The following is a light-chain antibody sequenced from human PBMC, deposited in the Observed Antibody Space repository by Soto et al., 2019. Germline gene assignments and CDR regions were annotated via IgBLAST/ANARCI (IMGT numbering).Light chain of an antibody. CDR3: QQANSFPRT. V-gene: IGKV1D-12*01. J-gene: IGKJ3*01. Sequence: DIQMTQSPSSVSASVGDRVTITCRASQDISVWLAWYQQKLGKAPKLLIYAASNLQTGVPSRFSGSGSWTEFTLTISSLQPEDFATYYCQQANSFPRTFGPGTKVDIK. CDR2: AAS. CDR1: QDISVW.